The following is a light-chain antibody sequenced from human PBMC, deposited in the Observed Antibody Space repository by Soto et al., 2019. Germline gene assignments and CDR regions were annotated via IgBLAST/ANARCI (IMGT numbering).Light chain of an antibody. CDR1: SSDFGGYNY. V-gene: IGLV2-11*01. CDR3: CSYAGSYTLGV. J-gene: IGLJ1*01. Sequence: QSVLTQPRSVSGSPGQSVTISCTGTSSDFGGYNYVSWYQQHPGKAPKLMIYDVSKRPSGVPDRFSGSKSGNTASLTISGLQAEDEADYYCCSYAGSYTLGVFGTGTKVTV. CDR2: DVS.